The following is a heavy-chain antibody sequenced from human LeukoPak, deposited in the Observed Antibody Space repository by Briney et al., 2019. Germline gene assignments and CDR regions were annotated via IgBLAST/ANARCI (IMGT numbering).Heavy chain of an antibody. Sequence: GGSLRLSCAASGFTFSSYGMHWVRQAPGKGLEWVAFIQYDGSNAYYADSVKGRFTFSRDNSKNTLFLQMNGLRAEDTAVYYCAKSYCSSSSCYSFDSWGQGALVTVSS. V-gene: IGHV3-30*02. D-gene: IGHD2-2*02. CDR3: AKSYCSSSSCYSFDS. CDR2: IQYDGSNA. CDR1: GFTFSSYG. J-gene: IGHJ4*02.